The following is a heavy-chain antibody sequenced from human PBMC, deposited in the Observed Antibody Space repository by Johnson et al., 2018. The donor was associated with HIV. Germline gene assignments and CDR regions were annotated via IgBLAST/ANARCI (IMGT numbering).Heavy chain of an antibody. V-gene: IGHV3-66*02. D-gene: IGHD3-10*01. Sequence: VQLVESGGGVVRPGGSLRPSCAASGFIVSSNYMSWVRQAPGKGLEWVSVIYSGGGPSYADSVKGRFTLSRDSSKDTLSLQMGSLRAEDMAVYYCARASGEWDAFDIWGQGTMVTVSS. CDR1: GFIVSSNY. J-gene: IGHJ3*02. CDR2: IYSGGGP. CDR3: ARASGEWDAFDI.